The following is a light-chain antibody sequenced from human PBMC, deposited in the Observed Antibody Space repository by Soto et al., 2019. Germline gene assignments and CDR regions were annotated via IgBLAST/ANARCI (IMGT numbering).Light chain of an antibody. J-gene: IGKJ1*01. CDR3: QQYNSPTWT. CDR1: QSISSW. CDR2: KAS. V-gene: IGKV1-5*03. Sequence: DIQMTQSPSTLSASVGDRVTITCRSSQSISSWLAWYQQKPGKAPKLLIYKASRLESGAPSRFSRSGSVTAFTIPISSLQPDDFATYYCQQYNSPTWTFGQGTKVAIK.